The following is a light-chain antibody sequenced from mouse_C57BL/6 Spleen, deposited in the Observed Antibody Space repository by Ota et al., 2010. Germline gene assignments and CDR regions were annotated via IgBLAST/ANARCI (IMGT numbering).Light chain of an antibody. V-gene: IGKV12-46*01. CDR1: RIFYSY. Sequence: DIHDDSVSSSPICIXWGENWSPSHVEQVRIFYSYFSMVSAETGKNSPQLLVYNAKTLAEGVPSRFSGSGSGTQYSLKINSLQSEDFGSYYCQHFWGTPWTFGGGTKLEIK. CDR3: QHFWGTPWT. CDR2: NAK. J-gene: IGKJ1*01.